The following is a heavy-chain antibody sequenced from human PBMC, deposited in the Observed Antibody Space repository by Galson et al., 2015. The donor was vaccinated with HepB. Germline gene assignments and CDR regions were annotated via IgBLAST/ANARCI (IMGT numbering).Heavy chain of an antibody. CDR2: ISGSGGST. CDR1: GFTFSSYA. D-gene: IGHD6-13*01. J-gene: IGHJ4*02. Sequence: SLRLSCAASGFTFSSYAMSWVRQAPGKGLEWVSAISGSGGSTYYADSVKGRFTISRDNSKNTLYLQMNSLRAEDTAVYYCAKNPLPRTQLVLPFDYWGQGTLVTVSS. V-gene: IGHV3-23*01. CDR3: AKNPLPRTQLVLPFDY.